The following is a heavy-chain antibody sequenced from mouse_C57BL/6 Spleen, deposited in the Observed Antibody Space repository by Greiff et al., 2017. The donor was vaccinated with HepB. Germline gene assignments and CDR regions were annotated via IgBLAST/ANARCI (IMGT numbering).Heavy chain of an antibody. CDR1: GYTFTDYE. Sequence: VQLQQSGAELVRPGASVTLSCKASGYTFTDYEMHWVKQTPVHGLEWIGAIDPDTGGTAYNQKFKGKAILTADKSSSTAYMELRSLTSEDSAVYYCTRLLLAYAMGYWGQGTSVTVSS. CDR3: TRLLLAYAMGY. J-gene: IGHJ4*01. CDR2: IDPDTGGT. D-gene: IGHD2-12*01. V-gene: IGHV1-15*01.